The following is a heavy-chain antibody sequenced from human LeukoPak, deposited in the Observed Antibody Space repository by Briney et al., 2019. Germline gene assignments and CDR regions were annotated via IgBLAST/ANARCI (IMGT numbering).Heavy chain of an antibody. CDR3: ARGKKGDGDVFDI. CDR1: AFTFSNYT. V-gene: IGHV3-21*05. Sequence: KPGGSLRLSCAASAFTFSNYTMNWVRQAPGKGREWVSYISGGAAEIYYGDSVKGRFTISRDDAKNSLYLQVNSLRAEDTAVYYCARGKKGDGDVFDIWGQGTMVTVSS. D-gene: IGHD3-16*01. CDR2: ISGGAAEI. J-gene: IGHJ3*02.